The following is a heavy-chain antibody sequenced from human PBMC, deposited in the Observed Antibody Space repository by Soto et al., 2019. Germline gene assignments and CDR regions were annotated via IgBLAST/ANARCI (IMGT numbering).Heavy chain of an antibody. Sequence: EVQLLESGGGLEQPGGSLRLSCAASGFTFSSSAMSWVRQAPGKGLEWVSTISGSGCSTYYADSVKGRFTISRDNSKNTLYLQMNSLSAEDTAVYYCAKRSSSISINSVATYWYFDLWGRGTLVTVSS. CDR1: GFTFSSSA. D-gene: IGHD2-2*01. CDR3: AKRSSSISINSVATYWYFDL. V-gene: IGHV3-23*01. CDR2: ISGSGCST. J-gene: IGHJ2*01.